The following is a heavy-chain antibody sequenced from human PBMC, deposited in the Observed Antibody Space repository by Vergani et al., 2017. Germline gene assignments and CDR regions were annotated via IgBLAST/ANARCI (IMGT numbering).Heavy chain of an antibody. Sequence: QVQLVQSGAEVKKPGSSVKVSCKASGGTFSSYAISWVRQAPGQGLEWMGGIIPIFGTANYAQKFQGRVTITADESTSTAYRELSSLRSEDTAVYYCARARGTTGTTAGAFDIWGQGTMVTVSS. D-gene: IGHD1-1*01. V-gene: IGHV1-69*01. J-gene: IGHJ3*02. CDR2: IIPIFGTA. CDR1: GGTFSSYA. CDR3: ARARGTTGTTAGAFDI.